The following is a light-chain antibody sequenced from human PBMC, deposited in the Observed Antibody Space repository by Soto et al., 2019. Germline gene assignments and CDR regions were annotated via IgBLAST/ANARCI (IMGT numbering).Light chain of an antibody. CDR2: DVS. CDR1: NSDVGDYNL. J-gene: IGLJ1*01. Sequence: LTQPASVSGSPGQSITISCSGTNSDVGDYNLVSWYQQRPGEAPKLVIFDVSNRPSGVSDRFSGSKSGNTASLTISGLQAEDEGDYFCCSYSTDTTLYVFGSGTKVTVL. CDR3: CSYSTDTTLYV. V-gene: IGLV2-14*01.